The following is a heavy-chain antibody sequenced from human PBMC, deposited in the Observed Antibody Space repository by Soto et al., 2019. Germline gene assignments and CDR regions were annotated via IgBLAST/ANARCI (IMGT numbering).Heavy chain of an antibody. CDR1: GFTFNTYA. D-gene: IGHD6-19*01. CDR3: AKTAEEVAGTVYGY. Sequence: PGGSLRLSCTASGFTFNTYAMSWVRQAPGKWLEWVSTISDSGGSTFYADSVKGRFTISRDNSKNTLYLQMNSLRAEDTAVYYCAKTAEEVAGTVYGYWGQGXLVTVYS. V-gene: IGHV3-23*01. CDR2: ISDSGGST. J-gene: IGHJ4*02.